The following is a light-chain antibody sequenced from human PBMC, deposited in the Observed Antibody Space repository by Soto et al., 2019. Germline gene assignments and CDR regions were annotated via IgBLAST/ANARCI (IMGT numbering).Light chain of an antibody. Sequence: SDLTQPASVSRSPGQSIAISCTGTSSDVGSYDYVSWYQQHPDKAPKLMIYEVTQRPSGVSNRFSGSKSGNTASLTISGLQAEDEADYYCSSHTSVNTRVFGTGTKVTVL. V-gene: IGLV2-14*01. CDR3: SSHTSVNTRV. CDR1: SSDVGSYDY. J-gene: IGLJ1*01. CDR2: EVT.